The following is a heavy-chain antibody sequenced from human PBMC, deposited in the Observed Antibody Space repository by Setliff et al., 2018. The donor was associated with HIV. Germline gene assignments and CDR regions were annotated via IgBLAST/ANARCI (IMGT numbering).Heavy chain of an antibody. J-gene: IGHJ4*02. Sequence: PSETLSLTCTVSGGSISSSHYYWDWIRQPPGKGLEWIGSIYYSGTTYYNPSLKSRATISVDTSKNQFSLKLYSVTAADTAVYYCARGEYYFDYWGQGTLVTVSS. CDR2: IYYSGTT. CDR1: GGSISSSHYY. CDR3: ARGEYYFDY. V-gene: IGHV4-39*01.